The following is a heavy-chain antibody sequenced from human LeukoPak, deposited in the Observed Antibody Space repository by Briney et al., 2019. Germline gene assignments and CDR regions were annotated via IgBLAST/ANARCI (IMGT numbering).Heavy chain of an antibody. J-gene: IGHJ6*03. V-gene: IGHV3-48*04. CDR1: GFTFSSYA. CDR2: ISSSGSTI. Sequence: PGGSLRLSCAASGFTFSSYAMGWVRQAPGKGLEWVSYISSSGSTIYYADSVKGRFTISRDNAKNSLYLQMNSLRAEDTAVYYCARDRGYADYYYYYYMDVWGKGTTVTVSS. D-gene: IGHD5-12*01. CDR3: ARDRGYADYYYYYYMDV.